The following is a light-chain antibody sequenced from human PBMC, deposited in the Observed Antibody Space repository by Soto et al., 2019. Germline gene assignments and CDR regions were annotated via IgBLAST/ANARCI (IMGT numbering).Light chain of an antibody. CDR2: GAS. Sequence: EIVLTQSPGTLSLSPGERATLSCRASQSVSSSFLAWYQQKPGQAPRLLIYGASNRATGIPDRFSGSGSGTDFTLTISRLEPEDFAVYYCQQYNQGHWTFGQGTKVEIK. V-gene: IGKV3-20*01. CDR3: QQYNQGHWT. CDR1: QSVSSSF. J-gene: IGKJ1*01.